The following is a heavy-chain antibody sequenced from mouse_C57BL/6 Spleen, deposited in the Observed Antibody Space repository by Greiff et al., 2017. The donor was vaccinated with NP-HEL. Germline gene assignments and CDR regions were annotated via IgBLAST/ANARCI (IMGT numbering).Heavy chain of an antibody. CDR3: ARGPYYSNYGYAMDY. Sequence: LVESGAELVKPGASVKLSCKASGYTFTEYTIHWVKQRSGQGLEWIGWFYPGSGSIKYNEKFKDKATLTVDKSSSTAYMQLSSLTSEDSAVYYCARGPYYSNYGYAMDYWGQGTSVTVSS. CDR2: FYPGSGSI. CDR1: GYTFTEYT. D-gene: IGHD2-5*01. V-gene: IGHV1-62-2*01. J-gene: IGHJ4*01.